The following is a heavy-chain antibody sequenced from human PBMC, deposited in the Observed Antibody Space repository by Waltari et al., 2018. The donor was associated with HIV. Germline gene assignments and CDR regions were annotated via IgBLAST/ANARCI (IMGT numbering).Heavy chain of an antibody. D-gene: IGHD1-20*01. CDR2: INPNSGGT. CDR3: ARGIRLV. V-gene: IGHV1-2*02. Sequence: QLQLVQAGAAVKQPGASVQASWKASGSTFTGYYIHWVRQAPGQGLEWMGCINPNSGGTNYAQKFQGRVTMTRDTSTSTSYMELNRLRSDDTAVYYCARGIRLVWGQGTLVTVSS. CDR1: GSTFTGYY. J-gene: IGHJ4*02.